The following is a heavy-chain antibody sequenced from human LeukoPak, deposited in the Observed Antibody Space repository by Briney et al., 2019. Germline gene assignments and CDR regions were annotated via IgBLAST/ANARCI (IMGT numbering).Heavy chain of an antibody. CDR2: ISYDGGNK. J-gene: IGHJ4*02. CDR1: GFTFSSYA. Sequence: GGSLRLSCAASGFTFSSYAMHWVRQAPGKGLEWVAVISYDGGNKYYADSVKGRFTISRDNSKNTLYLQMNSLRAEDTAVYYCAKSEYDSSGYYNYWGQGTLVTVSS. CDR3: AKSEYDSSGYYNY. D-gene: IGHD3-22*01. V-gene: IGHV3-30*18.